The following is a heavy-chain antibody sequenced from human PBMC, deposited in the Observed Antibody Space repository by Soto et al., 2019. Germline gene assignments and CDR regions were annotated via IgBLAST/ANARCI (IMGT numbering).Heavy chain of an antibody. D-gene: IGHD6-6*01. J-gene: IGHJ4*02. V-gene: IGHV3-23*01. CDR1: GFTFSSYA. CDR3: AKVGRGYSSSAPFDY. CDR2: ISAMGGST. Sequence: PGGTLRLSCAASGFTFSSYAMSWVRQPPGKALEWSSAISAMGGSTYYADSVKGRFTISRDNSKNTLYLRMNSLRAEDTAVYYCAKVGRGYSSSAPFDYWGQGTLVTVSS.